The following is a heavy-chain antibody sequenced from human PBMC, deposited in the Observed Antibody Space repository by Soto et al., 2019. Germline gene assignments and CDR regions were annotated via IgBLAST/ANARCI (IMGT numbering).Heavy chain of an antibody. CDR3: ARLGTLGYCSSTSCPYYYYYGMDV. CDR2: INHSGST. Sequence: QVQLQQWGAGLLKPSETLSLTCAVYGGSFSGYYWSWIRQPPGKGLEWIGEINHSGSTNYNPSLKSRVTISVDTAKNQFSLKLSSVTAADTAVYYCARLGTLGYCSSTSCPYYYYYGMDVWGQGNTVTVSS. CDR1: GGSFSGYY. D-gene: IGHD2-2*01. V-gene: IGHV4-34*01. J-gene: IGHJ6*02.